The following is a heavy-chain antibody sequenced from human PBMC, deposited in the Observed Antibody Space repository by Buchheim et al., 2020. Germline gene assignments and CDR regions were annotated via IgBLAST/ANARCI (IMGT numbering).Heavy chain of an antibody. J-gene: IGHJ4*02. CDR2: IIPIFGTA. V-gene: IGHV1-69*01. CDR3: ARDGTSVWGIVPRSLGFDY. D-gene: IGHD4-17*01. Sequence: QVQLVQSGAEVKKPGSSVKVSCKASGGIFSSYAISWVRQAPGQGLEWMGGIIPIFGTANYAQKFQGRVPVTVDESTSTAYMELSSLRSEDTAVYYCARDGTSVWGIVPRSLGFDYWGQGTL. CDR1: GGIFSSYA.